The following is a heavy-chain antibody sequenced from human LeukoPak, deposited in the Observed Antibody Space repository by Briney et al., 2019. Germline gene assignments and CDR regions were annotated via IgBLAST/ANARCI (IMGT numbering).Heavy chain of an antibody. CDR3: AREVDYYDSSDYFPLGY. CDR1: GYTFTGYY. V-gene: IGHV1-2*02. CDR2: INPNSGGT. J-gene: IGHJ4*02. Sequence: ASVKVSCKASGYTFTGYYMHWVRQAPRQGLEWMGWINPNSGGTNYAQKFQGRVTMTRDTSISTAYMELSRLKSDDTAVYYCAREVDYYDSSDYFPLGYWGRGTLVTVSS. D-gene: IGHD3-22*01.